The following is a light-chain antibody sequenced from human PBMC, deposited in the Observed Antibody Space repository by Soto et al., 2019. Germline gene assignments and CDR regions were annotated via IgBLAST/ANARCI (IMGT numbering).Light chain of an antibody. CDR3: QQYNNWPPWT. Sequence: EIVMTQSPGTLSVSPGERATLSCRASQTVSRHLAWYQQKPGQAPRLLIFGASTRATGIPDRFSGSGSGTDFTLTISSLQSEDFAVYYCQQYNNWPPWTVGQGTKVDIK. CDR1: QTVSRH. J-gene: IGKJ1*01. CDR2: GAS. V-gene: IGKV3-15*01.